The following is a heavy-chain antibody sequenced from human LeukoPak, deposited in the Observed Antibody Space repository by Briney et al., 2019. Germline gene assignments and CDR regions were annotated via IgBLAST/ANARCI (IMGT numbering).Heavy chain of an antibody. D-gene: IGHD2-21*02. V-gene: IGHV3-48*04. Sequence: PGGSLRLSCAASGFTFSVYSMNWVRQAPGKGLEWVSYIDPSSSNVFYADSVKGRFTISRDNAKNSLYLQMNSLRAEDTAVYYCARESYCGGDCYLHYFDYWGQGTLVTVSS. J-gene: IGHJ4*02. CDR3: ARESYCGGDCYLHYFDY. CDR2: IDPSSSNV. CDR1: GFTFSVYS.